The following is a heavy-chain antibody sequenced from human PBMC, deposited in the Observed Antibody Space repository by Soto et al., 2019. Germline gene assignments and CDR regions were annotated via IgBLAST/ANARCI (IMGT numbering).Heavy chain of an antibody. CDR2: IWYDGSNK. CDR3: AKVRMVRAFDV. CDR1: GFTFSSYG. V-gene: IGHV3-33*06. D-gene: IGHD5-18*01. J-gene: IGHJ3*01. Sequence: QVQLVESGGGVVQPGRSLRLSCAASGFTFSSYGMHWVRQAPGKGLEWVAIIWYDGSNKYYADSVKGRFTISRDNSKNTLYLQMNSLRAEDTAVYYCAKVRMVRAFDVWGQGTMVTVSS.